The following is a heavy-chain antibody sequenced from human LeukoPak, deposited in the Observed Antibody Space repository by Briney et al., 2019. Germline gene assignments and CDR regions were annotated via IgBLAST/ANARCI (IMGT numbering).Heavy chain of an antibody. CDR2: IYSSGST. J-gene: IGHJ6*03. Sequence: PSETLSLTCSVSGGSISSSSYYWSWIRQPPGKGLEWIGYIYSSGSTKYNPSLRSRVTVLVDTSKNQFSLNLTSVTAADTAVYYCARHGVATMKRVDVWGKGTTVTVSS. D-gene: IGHD5-24*01. V-gene: IGHV4-61*05. CDR3: ARHGVATMKRVDV. CDR1: GGSISSSSYY.